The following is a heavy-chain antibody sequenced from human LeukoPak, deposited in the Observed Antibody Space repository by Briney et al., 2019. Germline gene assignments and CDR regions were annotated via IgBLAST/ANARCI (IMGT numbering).Heavy chain of an antibody. CDR2: INPSGGGT. D-gene: IGHD6-6*01. J-gene: IGHJ6*03. CDR3: ARDRRLVRGYYYYCMDV. V-gene: IGHV1-46*01. CDR1: GYTFTSYY. Sequence: ASVKVSCKASGYTFTSYYMHWVRQAPGQGLERMGIINPSGGGTYYAQKFQGRVTMTRDMSTSTVYMELSSLRSEDTAVYYCARDRRLVRGYYYYCMDVWGKGTTVTVSS.